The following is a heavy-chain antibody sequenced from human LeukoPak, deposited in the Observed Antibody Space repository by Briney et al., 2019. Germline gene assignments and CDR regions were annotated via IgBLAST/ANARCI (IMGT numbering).Heavy chain of an antibody. V-gene: IGHV1-8*01. CDR1: GCTFTSYD. CDR2: MNPNSGNT. D-gene: IGHD3-10*01. J-gene: IGHJ6*03. Sequence: ASVKVSCKASGCTFTSYDINWVRQATGQGLEWMGWMNPNSGNTGYAQKFQGRVTMTRNTSISTAYMELSSLRSEDTAVYYCARGKGRITMVRGVISYYYMDVWGKGTTVTVSS. CDR3: ARGKGRITMVRGVISYYYMDV.